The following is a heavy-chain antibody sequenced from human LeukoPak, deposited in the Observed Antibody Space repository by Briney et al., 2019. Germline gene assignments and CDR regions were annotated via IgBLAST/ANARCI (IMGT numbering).Heavy chain of an antibody. V-gene: IGHV4-34*01. Sequence: SETLSLTCAVYGGSFSGYYWSWIRQPPGKGLEWIGEINHSGSTNYNPSLKSRVTISVDTSKNQFSLKLSSVTAADTAVYYCARRSYGDYYDYFDYWGQGTLVTVSS. J-gene: IGHJ4*02. CDR1: GGSFSGYY. CDR3: ARRSYGDYYDYFDY. D-gene: IGHD4-17*01. CDR2: INHSGST.